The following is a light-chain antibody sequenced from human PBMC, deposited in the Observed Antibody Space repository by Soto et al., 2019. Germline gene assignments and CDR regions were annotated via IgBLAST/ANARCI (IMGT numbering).Light chain of an antibody. Sequence: EIVLTQFPATLSLSPGEEATLSCRASQSFGTSLAWYQQRPAQAPRLLIYDTFKVAAGVPARFSGSGSGADFTLTISGLEPEDFAVYYCQQGGSFGGGTKVELK. CDR2: DTF. J-gene: IGKJ4*01. V-gene: IGKV3-11*01. CDR3: QQGGS. CDR1: QSFGTS.